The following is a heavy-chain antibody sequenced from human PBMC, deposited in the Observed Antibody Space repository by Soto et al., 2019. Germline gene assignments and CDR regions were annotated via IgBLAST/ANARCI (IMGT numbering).Heavy chain of an antibody. V-gene: IGHV1-69*06. CDR3: ARVGRDGYEPWWAVGAFDI. Sequence: SVKVSCKASGGTFSSYAISWVRQAPGQGLEWMGGIIPIFGTANYAQKFQGRVTITADKSTSTAYMELSSLRSEDTAVYYCARVGRDGYEPWWAVGAFDIWGQGTMVTVSS. CDR2: IIPIFGTA. D-gene: IGHD5-12*01. CDR1: GGTFSSYA. J-gene: IGHJ3*02.